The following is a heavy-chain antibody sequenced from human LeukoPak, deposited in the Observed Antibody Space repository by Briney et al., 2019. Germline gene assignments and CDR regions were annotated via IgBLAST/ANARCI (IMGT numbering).Heavy chain of an antibody. D-gene: IGHD6-19*01. Sequence: GASVKVSCKASGYTFTSYYMHWVRQAPGQGLEWMAIINPSGGSTSYAQKFQGRVTMTRDTSTSTVYMELSSLRSEDTAVYYCARDHNIAVAGSWFDPWGRGTLVTVSS. CDR2: INPSGGST. J-gene: IGHJ5*02. CDR3: ARDHNIAVAGSWFDP. V-gene: IGHV1-46*01. CDR1: GYTFTSYY.